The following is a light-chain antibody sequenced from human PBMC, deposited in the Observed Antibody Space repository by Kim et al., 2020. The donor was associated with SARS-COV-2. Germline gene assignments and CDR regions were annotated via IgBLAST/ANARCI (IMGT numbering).Light chain of an antibody. V-gene: IGKV3-11*01. J-gene: IGKJ2*01. Sequence: WSPGERATLACLASQGVSSYLAWYQQKPGQSPRLLIYDASNRATGIPARFSGSWSGTDFTLTISSLEPEDFAVYYCQQRSNLPPYTFGQGTKLDI. CDR3: QQRSNLPPYT. CDR1: QGVSSY. CDR2: DAS.